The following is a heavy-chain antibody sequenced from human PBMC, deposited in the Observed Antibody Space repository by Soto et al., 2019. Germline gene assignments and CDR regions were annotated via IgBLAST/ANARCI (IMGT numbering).Heavy chain of an antibody. V-gene: IGHV4-59*01. CDR1: GGSISSYY. CDR3: ARTYDGSGPNSGGYGFDI. Sequence: QVQLQESGPGLVKPSETLSLSCSVSGGSISSYYWSWIRQPPGKGLEWIAYIYYSGSTSYNPSLKSRVSISLDTSKNQFSLKLSSVTAADTAVYYCARTYDGSGPNSGGYGFDIWGQWTMVTVSS. CDR2: IYYSGST. J-gene: IGHJ3*02. D-gene: IGHD3-22*01.